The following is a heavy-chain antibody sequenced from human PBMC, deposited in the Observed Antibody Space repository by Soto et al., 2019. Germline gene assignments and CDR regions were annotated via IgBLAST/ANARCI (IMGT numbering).Heavy chain of an antibody. J-gene: IGHJ6*02. D-gene: IGHD6-13*01. Sequence: ASVKVSCKASGYTFTGYYMHWVRQAPGQGLEFMGWINPNSGVTNYARKFHGRATMTRDTSIRTAYMELSRLRSDDRAVYYCARQRVAAAGTYYYGMDVWGQGTTVTVSS. V-gene: IGHV1-2*02. CDR3: ARQRVAAAGTYYYGMDV. CDR1: GYTFTGYY. CDR2: INPNSGVT.